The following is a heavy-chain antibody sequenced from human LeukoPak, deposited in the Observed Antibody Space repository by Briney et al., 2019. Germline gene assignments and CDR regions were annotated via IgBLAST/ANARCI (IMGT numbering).Heavy chain of an antibody. CDR2: IIPMFDSE. V-gene: IGHV1-69*13. Sequence: SVKVSCKASGYTFTSYAISWVRQAPGQGLEWMGGIIPMFDSENYAQKFQGRVTITADESTSTAYMELNSLRSEDTAVYFCATDTSITAAGNLTYWGQGTLVTVSS. D-gene: IGHD6-13*01. J-gene: IGHJ4*02. CDR1: GYTFTSYA. CDR3: ATDTSITAAGNLTY.